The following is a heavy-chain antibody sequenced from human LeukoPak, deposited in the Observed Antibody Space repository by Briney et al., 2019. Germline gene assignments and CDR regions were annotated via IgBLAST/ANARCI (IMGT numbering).Heavy chain of an antibody. V-gene: IGHV1-2*02. CDR2: INPNSGGT. J-gene: IGHJ6*03. CDR3: ARSPDYGDSPQASTEYYYMDV. CDR1: GYTFIGYY. Sequence: ASVKVSCKASGYTFIGYYMHWVRQAPGQGLEWMGWINPNSGGTNYAQKFQGRVTMTRDTSISTAYMELSRLTSDDTAMYYCARSPDYGDSPQASTEYYYMDVWGKGTTVTISS. D-gene: IGHD4-17*01.